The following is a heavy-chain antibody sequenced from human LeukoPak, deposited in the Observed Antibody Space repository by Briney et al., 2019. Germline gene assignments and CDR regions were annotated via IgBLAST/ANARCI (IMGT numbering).Heavy chain of an antibody. CDR2: IYYSGSN. CDR1: GVSISSYY. J-gene: IGHJ5*02. CDR3: ARRESSGYYERDWFHP. D-gene: IGHD3-22*01. V-gene: IGHV4-59*01. Sequence: PSETLSLTCTVSGVSISSYYWSWLRQPPGKGLEWLGYIYYSGSNNYNPSLKSRVTISVDTSKNHFSLKLSSVTAADTAVYYCARRESSGYYERDWFHPGYRGTLITVSA.